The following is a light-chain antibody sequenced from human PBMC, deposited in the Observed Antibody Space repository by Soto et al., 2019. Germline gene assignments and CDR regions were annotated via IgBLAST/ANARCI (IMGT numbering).Light chain of an antibody. J-gene: IGLJ3*02. CDR2: STN. CDR3: ALSLPRGVWE. Sequence: QTVVTQEPSFSVSPGGTITLTCGLTSGSVSTSSYPSWYQQTPGQAPRTLIYSTNTRSSGVPDRFSGSILGNKAALTITGAQADDESDYYWALSLPRGVWEFGGGTKLTVL. V-gene: IGLV8-61*01. CDR1: SGSVSTSSY.